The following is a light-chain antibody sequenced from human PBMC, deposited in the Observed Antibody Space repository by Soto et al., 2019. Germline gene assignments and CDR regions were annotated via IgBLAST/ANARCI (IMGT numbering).Light chain of an antibody. CDR2: GAS. V-gene: IGKV3-15*01. CDR3: QQYNNWPGIT. CDR1: QSVSSN. J-gene: IGKJ3*01. Sequence: EIVMTQSPATLSVSPGERATLSCRASQSVSSNLAWYQQKPGQAPRLLIYGASTRATGIPARFSGSGSGTEFPLTISSLHSEDFAVSYCQQYNNWPGITFGTGTKVDIK.